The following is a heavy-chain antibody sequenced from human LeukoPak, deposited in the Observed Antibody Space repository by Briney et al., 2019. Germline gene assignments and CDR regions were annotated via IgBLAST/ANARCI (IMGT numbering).Heavy chain of an antibody. CDR1: GGSFSGYY. D-gene: IGHD3-10*01. Sequence: SETLSLTCAVYGGSFSGYYWSWTRQPAGKGLEWIGRIYTSGSTNYNPSLKSRVTMSVDTSKNQFSLKLSSVTAADTAVYYCARGPFTMLRGADNWFDPWGQGTLVTVSS. V-gene: IGHV4-59*10. CDR2: IYTSGST. J-gene: IGHJ5*02. CDR3: ARGPFTMLRGADNWFDP.